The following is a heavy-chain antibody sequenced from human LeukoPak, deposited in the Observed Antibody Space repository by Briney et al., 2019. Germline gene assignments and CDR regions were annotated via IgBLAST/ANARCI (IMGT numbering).Heavy chain of an antibody. J-gene: IGHJ6*02. CDR1: GGSFSGYY. D-gene: IGHD3-3*01. V-gene: IGHV4-34*01. CDR3: ARGGLRFLEWLSPPSYYYYGMDV. CDR2: INHSGST. Sequence: SETLSLTCAVYGGSFSGYYWSWIRQPPGKGLEWIGEINHSGSTNYNPSLKSRVTISVDTSKNQFSLRLSSVTAADTAVYYCARGGLRFLEWLSPPSYYYYGMDVWGQGTTVTVPS.